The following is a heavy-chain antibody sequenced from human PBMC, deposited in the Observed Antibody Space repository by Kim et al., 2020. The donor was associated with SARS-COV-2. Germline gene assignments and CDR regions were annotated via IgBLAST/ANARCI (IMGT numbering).Heavy chain of an antibody. D-gene: IGHD3-3*01. V-gene: IGHV3-23*01. Sequence: GGSLRLSCAASGFTFSSYAMSWVRQAPGKGLEWVSAISGSGGSTYYADSVKGRFTISRDNSKNTLYLQMNSLRAEDTAVYYCAKDVSSITIFGVVTRVGMDVWGQGTTVTVSS. CDR1: GFTFSSYA. CDR3: AKDVSSITIFGVVTRVGMDV. J-gene: IGHJ6*02. CDR2: ISGSGGST.